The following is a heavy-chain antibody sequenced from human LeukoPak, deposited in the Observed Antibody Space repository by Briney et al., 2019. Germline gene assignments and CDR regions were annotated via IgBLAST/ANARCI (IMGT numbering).Heavy chain of an antibody. D-gene: IGHD3-3*01. Sequence: PGRSLRLSCAASGFTFSNDGMHWVRQAPGKGLEWVAVIYDDGSKEYFADSVKGRFTISRDNSKNTVLLQMNSLRAEHTAVFYCARDFKSGYVDSWGQGTLVTVSS. CDR1: GFTFSNDG. CDR2: IYDDGSKE. CDR3: ARDFKSGYVDS. V-gene: IGHV3-33*01. J-gene: IGHJ4*02.